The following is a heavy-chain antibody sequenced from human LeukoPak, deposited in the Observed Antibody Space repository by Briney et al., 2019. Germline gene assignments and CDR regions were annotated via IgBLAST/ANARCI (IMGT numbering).Heavy chain of an antibody. CDR2: VIPILGIV. Sequence: GASVKVSRKVSGGSFSDYTITWVQQAPGQGLEWIGRVIPILGIVNYAQDFQGRVTITADKSTRTHYMELSSLRSDDTAVYYCARGREWFGPWGQGTLVTVSS. D-gene: IGHD1-26*01. J-gene: IGHJ5*02. CDR3: ARGREWFGP. V-gene: IGHV1-69*02. CDR1: GGSFSDYT.